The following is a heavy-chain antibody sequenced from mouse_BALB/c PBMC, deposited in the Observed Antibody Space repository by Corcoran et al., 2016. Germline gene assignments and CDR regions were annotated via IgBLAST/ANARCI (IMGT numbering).Heavy chain of an antibody. CDR1: GYTFTNYG. V-gene: IGHV9-3*02. J-gene: IGHJ2*01. CDR3: ARLGRGNYCDY. CDR2: INTNTGEP. D-gene: IGHD4-1*01. Sequence: QIQLVQSGPELKKPGETVKISCKASGYTFTNYGMNWVKQAPGKGLKWMGWINTNTGEPTYAEEFKGRFAFSLETSASTAYLQINNLKNEDTATYFCARLGRGNYCDYWGQGTTLTVSS.